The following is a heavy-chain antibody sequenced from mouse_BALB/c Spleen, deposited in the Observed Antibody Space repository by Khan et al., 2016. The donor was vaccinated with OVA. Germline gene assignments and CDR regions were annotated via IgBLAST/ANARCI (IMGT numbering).Heavy chain of an antibody. D-gene: IGHD2-3*01. CDR3: ARDGSRYNYAMDY. J-gene: IGHJ4*01. V-gene: IGHV3-2*02. CDR1: GYSITSDYA. Sequence: EVQLQESGPGLVNPSQSLSLTCTVTGYSITSDYAWNWIRQFPGNKLEWMGYINYSGSTNYNPALKSRISITRDTSKNQFFLQLNSVTTKDTATYYCARDGSRYNYAMDYWGQGTSVTVSS. CDR2: INYSGST.